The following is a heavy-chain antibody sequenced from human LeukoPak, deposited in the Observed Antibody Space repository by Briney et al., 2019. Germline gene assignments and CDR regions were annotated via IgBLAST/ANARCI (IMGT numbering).Heavy chain of an antibody. Sequence: ASVKVSCKASGYTFTGYYMHWVRQAPGQGPEWMGWINPNSGGTNYAQKFQGRVTMTRDTSISTAYMELSRLRSDDTAVYYCARGTYYYDSSGYSPFDYWGQGTLVTVSS. CDR1: GYTFTGYY. J-gene: IGHJ4*02. CDR2: INPNSGGT. V-gene: IGHV1-2*02. D-gene: IGHD3-22*01. CDR3: ARGTYYYDSSGYSPFDY.